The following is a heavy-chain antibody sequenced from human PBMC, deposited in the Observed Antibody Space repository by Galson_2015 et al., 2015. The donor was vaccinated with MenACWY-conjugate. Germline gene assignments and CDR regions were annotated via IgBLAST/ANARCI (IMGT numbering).Heavy chain of an antibody. CDR3: ARHPPGGRGMDV. CDR2: IDPHNSNI. CDR1: GYSFTNYW. Sequence: QSGAEVKKPGESLKISCKGSGYSFTNYWIGWVRQMPGRGLEWMGLIDPHNSNIRYSPSFQGQVTISADESISTAFLQWSSLKASDTAMYYCARHPPGGRGMDVWGRGTTVTVSS. D-gene: IGHD1-26*01. J-gene: IGHJ6*02. V-gene: IGHV5-51*01.